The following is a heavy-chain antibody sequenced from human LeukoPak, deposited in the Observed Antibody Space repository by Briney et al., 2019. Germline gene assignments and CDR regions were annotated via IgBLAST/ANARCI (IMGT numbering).Heavy chain of an antibody. J-gene: IGHJ6*02. CDR1: GGRSTNYL. D-gene: IGHD3-16*02. CDR3: RGAIAGLSGPVYYYRIIT. CDR2: IYPSDSGT. Sequence: GESLKTSWKGSGGRSTNYLIGWGPQMPGKGLEWMGIIYPSDSGTRYSPSFQGQVTISAGKSISTAFLLWSSLKASETATYYCRGAIAGLSGPVYYYRIITWGQGTTVTVSS. V-gene: IGHV5-51*01.